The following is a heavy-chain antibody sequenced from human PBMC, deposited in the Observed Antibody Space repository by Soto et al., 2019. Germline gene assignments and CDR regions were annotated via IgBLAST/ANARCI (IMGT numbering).Heavy chain of an antibody. CDR3: ARAGYDDSSGYDGFDI. D-gene: IGHD3-22*01. CDR2: IDPRAGST. V-gene: IGHV1-46*01. Sequence: QVQLVQSGAEVKKPGASVKVSCKASGYTFTTYYMHWIRQAPGQGLEWMGIIDPRAGSTSHAQKFQGRVTMTRDTSTSTVYMDLRSLRSEDTAVYYCARAGYDDSSGYDGFDIWGQGTMVTVSS. J-gene: IGHJ3*02. CDR1: GYTFTTYY.